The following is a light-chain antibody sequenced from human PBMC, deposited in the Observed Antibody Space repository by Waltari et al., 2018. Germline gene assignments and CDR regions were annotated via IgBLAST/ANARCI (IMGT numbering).Light chain of an antibody. CDR2: EVS. V-gene: IGLV2-8*01. J-gene: IGLJ1*01. CDR3: SSYAGTNNPYV. CDR1: SSDVGGYNY. Sequence: SALTQPPSASGSPGQSVTISCTGTSSDVGGYNYVSWYQQHPGKAPKLMIYEVSKRPSGVPVRFSGSKSGNTASLTVSGLQAEDEADYYCSSYAGTNNPYVFGTGTKVTVL.